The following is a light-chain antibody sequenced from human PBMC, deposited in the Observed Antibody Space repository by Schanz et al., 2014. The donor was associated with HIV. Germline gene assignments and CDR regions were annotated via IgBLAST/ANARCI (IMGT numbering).Light chain of an antibody. Sequence: QSVLTQPPSASGTPGQRVTISCSVSSSNIGSNAVNWFQHLPGTAPKLLIYNSYHRPSGVPDRFSGSKSGTSASLAISGLQSEDEADYYCATWDDSLSAWVFGGGTKLTVL. J-gene: IGLJ3*02. CDR2: NSY. CDR3: ATWDDSLSAWV. V-gene: IGLV1-44*01. CDR1: SSNIGSNA.